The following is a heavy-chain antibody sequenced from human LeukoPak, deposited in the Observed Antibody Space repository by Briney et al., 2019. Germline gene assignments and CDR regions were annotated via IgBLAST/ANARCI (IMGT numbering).Heavy chain of an antibody. CDR1: GGSISSYY. V-gene: IGHV4-59*01. D-gene: IGHD6-19*01. CDR3: ARDLGSGWLFDY. J-gene: IGHJ4*02. CDR2: IYYSGST. Sequence: SETLSLTCTVSGGSISSYYWSWIRQPPGKGLEWIGYIYYSGSTNYNPSLKSRVTISVDTSKNQFSLKLSSVTAADTAVYYCARDLGSGWLFDYWGQGTLVTVSS.